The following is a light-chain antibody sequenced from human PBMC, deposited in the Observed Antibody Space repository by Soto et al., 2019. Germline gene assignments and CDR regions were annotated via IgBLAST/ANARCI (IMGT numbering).Light chain of an antibody. V-gene: IGKV3-20*01. J-gene: IGKJ2*01. Sequence: EIVLTQSPGTLSLSPGERATFSCRPSQSVSTTSLAWYQQKPGLPPRLLMYATSSRATGIPDRFTGSGSATDFTLTFSRVEPGDSAVYYCQQYGGSPFTFGQGTKLEI. CDR2: ATS. CDR1: QSVSTTS. CDR3: QQYGGSPFT.